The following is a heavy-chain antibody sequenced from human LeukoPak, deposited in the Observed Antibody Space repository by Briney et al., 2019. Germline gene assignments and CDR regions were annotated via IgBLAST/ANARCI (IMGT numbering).Heavy chain of an antibody. CDR2: INPNGGGT. V-gene: IGHV1-2*02. CDR3: AKPYYGSGSYYGFNYYAFDY. Sequence: GASVKVSCKPSGYTFTAYYIHWVRQAPGQGLEWMGWINPNGGGTNYAQTFQGRVTMTGDTSINTAYMELSRLTSDDTAVYYCAKPYYGSGSYYGFNYYAFDYWGQGTLVTVSS. J-gene: IGHJ4*02. D-gene: IGHD3-10*01. CDR1: GYTFTAYY.